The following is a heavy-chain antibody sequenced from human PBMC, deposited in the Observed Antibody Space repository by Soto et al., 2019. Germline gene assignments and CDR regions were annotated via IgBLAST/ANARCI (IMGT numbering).Heavy chain of an antibody. Sequence: QLQLQESGPGLVKPSETLSLTCTVSGGSISSGSYYWSWIRQPPGKGLEWIGSIYYSGSSYYNPSLKSRVTISVDTSNNQFSLRLSSVTAADTAVYYCAGHGPTYYYYLDVWGKGTAVTVSS. V-gene: IGHV4-39*01. CDR3: AGHGPTYYYYLDV. CDR2: IYYSGSS. CDR1: GGSISSGSYY. J-gene: IGHJ6*03.